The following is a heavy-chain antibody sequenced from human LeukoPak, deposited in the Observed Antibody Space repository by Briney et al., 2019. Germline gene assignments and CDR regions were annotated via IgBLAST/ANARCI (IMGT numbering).Heavy chain of an antibody. V-gene: IGHV3-21*01. J-gene: IGHJ4*02. Sequence: PGGSLRLSCAASGFTFSHYWMQWVRQAPGKGLVWVSSISSRSNYIYYTDSAKGRFTISRDNAKNSLYLQMNSLRAEDTAVYYCARMILMQGFDYWGQGTLVTVSS. D-gene: IGHD2-15*01. CDR3: ARMILMQGFDY. CDR2: ISSRSNYI. CDR1: GFTFSHYW.